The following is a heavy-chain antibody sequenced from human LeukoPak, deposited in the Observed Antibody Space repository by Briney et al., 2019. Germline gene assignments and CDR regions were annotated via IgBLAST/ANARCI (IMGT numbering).Heavy chain of an antibody. D-gene: IGHD2-2*01. J-gene: IGHJ4*02. CDR1: GITFSSYA. CDR2: ISYDGSNK. CDR3: ARDLRYCSSTSCYHRPGY. Sequence: PGGSLRLSCAASGITFSSYAMHWVRQAPGKGLEWVAVISYDGSNKYYADSVKGRFTISRDNSKNTLYLQMNSLRAEDTAVYYCARDLRYCSSTSCYHRPGYWGQGTLVTVSS. V-gene: IGHV3-30-3*01.